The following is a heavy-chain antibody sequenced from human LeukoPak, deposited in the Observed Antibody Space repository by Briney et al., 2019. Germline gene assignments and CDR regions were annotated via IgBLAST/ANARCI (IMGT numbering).Heavy chain of an antibody. V-gene: IGHV3-48*03. Sequence: GGSLRLSCAASGFTFSSYEMNWVRQAPGKGLEWVSCISSSGSTIHYADSVKGRFTISRDNAKNSLYLQMNSLRAEDTAVYYCAGEVYCSSTSCYGSWFDPWGQGTLVTVSS. CDR3: AGEVYCSSTSCYGSWFDP. J-gene: IGHJ5*02. CDR1: GFTFSSYE. D-gene: IGHD2-2*01. CDR2: ISSSGSTI.